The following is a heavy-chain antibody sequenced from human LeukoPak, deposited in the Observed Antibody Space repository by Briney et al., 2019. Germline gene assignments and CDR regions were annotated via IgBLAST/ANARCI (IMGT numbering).Heavy chain of an antibody. CDR3: AKGSYYYASGSFHWFDP. D-gene: IGHD3-10*01. Sequence: GGSLRLSCAASGFTFSSYAMHWVRQAPGKGLEWVAVISYDESNKYYADSVKGRFTISRDNSKNTLYLQMNSLRAEDTAMYYCAKGSYYYASGSFHWFDPRGQGTLVTVSS. J-gene: IGHJ5*02. V-gene: IGHV3-30*04. CDR2: ISYDESNK. CDR1: GFTFSSYA.